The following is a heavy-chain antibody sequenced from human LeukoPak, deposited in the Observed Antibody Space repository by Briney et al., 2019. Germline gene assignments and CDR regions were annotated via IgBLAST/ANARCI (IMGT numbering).Heavy chain of an antibody. CDR3: ARRVGTRDWYFDL. J-gene: IGHJ2*01. V-gene: IGHV4-61*08. Sequence: SQTLSLTCTVSGGSISSGGYYWSWIRQPPGKGLEWIGYVYYHGGTNYNPSLKSRVTISVDTSKNQFSLKLTSVTAADTAVYYCARRVGTRDWYFDLWGRGTLVTVSS. CDR1: GGSISSGGYY. D-gene: IGHD1-14*01. CDR2: VYYHGGT.